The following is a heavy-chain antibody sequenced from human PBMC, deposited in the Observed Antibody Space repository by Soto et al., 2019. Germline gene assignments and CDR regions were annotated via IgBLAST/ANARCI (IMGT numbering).Heavy chain of an antibody. CDR1: GGSFSGYY. V-gene: IGHV4-34*01. Sequence: SETLSLTCAVYGGSFSGYYWSWIRQPPGKGLELIGEINHSGSTNYNPSLKSRVTISVDTSKNQFSLKLSSVTAADTAVYYCARVLEWLRPSDAFDIRAQGTTVTVSS. CDR3: ARVLEWLRPSDAFDI. D-gene: IGHD5-12*01. J-gene: IGHJ3*02. CDR2: INHSGST.